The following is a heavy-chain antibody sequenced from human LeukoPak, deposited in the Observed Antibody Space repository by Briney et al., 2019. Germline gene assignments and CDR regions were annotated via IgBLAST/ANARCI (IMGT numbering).Heavy chain of an antibody. J-gene: IGHJ4*02. CDR1: GGSISSYY. V-gene: IGHV4-59*08. D-gene: IGHD6-19*01. CDR3: ARLRAGQWLGIDY. Sequence: SETLPLTCTVSGGSISSYYWSWIRQPPGKGLEWIGYIYYSGSTNYNPSLKSRVTISVDTSKNQFSLKLSSVTAADTAVYYCARLRAGQWLGIDYWGQGTLVTVSS. CDR2: IYYSGST.